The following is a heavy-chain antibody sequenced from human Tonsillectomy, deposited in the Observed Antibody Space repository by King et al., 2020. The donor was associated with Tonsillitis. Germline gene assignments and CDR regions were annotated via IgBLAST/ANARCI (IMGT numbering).Heavy chain of an antibody. J-gene: IGHJ1*01. V-gene: IGHV4-31*03. CDR2: IYYTGST. D-gene: IGHD2-21*01. Sequence: QLQESGPGLAKPSQTLSLTCFVSGASMSSDGYYWSWIRQHPGKGLEWIGYIYYTGSTFYNPSLKSRVTMSIETSKRRFSLNLSSVTAADTAVYSCASATYSTTPCHRPEFFQHWGRGTLVSVSS. CDR3: ASATYSTTPCHRPEFFQH. CDR1: GASMSSDGYY.